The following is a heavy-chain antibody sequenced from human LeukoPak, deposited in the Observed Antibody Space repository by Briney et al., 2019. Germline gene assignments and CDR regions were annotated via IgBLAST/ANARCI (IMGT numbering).Heavy chain of an antibody. Sequence: SETLSLTCIVSGASISSSSYYLGWIRQPPGKGLEWIGSIYYSGSTYYNPSLKSRVTISVDTSKNQFSLKLSSVTAADTAVYYCARSFRGAKGWFFDYWGQGTLVTVSS. D-gene: IGHD1-26*01. CDR3: ARSFRGAKGWFFDY. CDR1: GASISSSSYY. CDR2: IYYSGST. V-gene: IGHV4-39*01. J-gene: IGHJ4*02.